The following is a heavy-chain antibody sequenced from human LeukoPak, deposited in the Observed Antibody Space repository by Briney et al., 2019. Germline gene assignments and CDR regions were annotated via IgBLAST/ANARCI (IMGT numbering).Heavy chain of an antibody. D-gene: IGHD3-22*01. Sequence: PSETLSLTCTVSDGSISGYYWSWIRQPPGKGLEWIGYIYDSWKTNYNPSPKSRVTISVDTSKNQFSLKLSSVPAADTAVYYCAGFNYYDSSGYSYYYYGMDVWGQGTTVTVSS. J-gene: IGHJ6*02. CDR2: IYDSWKT. CDR1: DGSISGYY. CDR3: AGFNYYDSSGYSYYYYGMDV. V-gene: IGHV4-59*01.